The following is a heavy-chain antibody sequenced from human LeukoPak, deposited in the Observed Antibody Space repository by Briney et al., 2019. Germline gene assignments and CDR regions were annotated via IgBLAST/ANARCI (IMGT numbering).Heavy chain of an antibody. CDR1: GFTFSSYG. V-gene: IGHV3-30*18. CDR3: AKATPDSSGWYGEDFDY. D-gene: IGHD6-19*01. CDR2: ILYDGSNK. J-gene: IGHJ4*02. Sequence: PGGSLRLSCAASGFTFSSYGMHWVRQAPGKGLEWVAVILYDGSNKYYADSVKGRFTISRDNSKNTLYLQMNSLRAEDTAVYYCAKATPDSSGWYGEDFDYWGQGTLVTVSS.